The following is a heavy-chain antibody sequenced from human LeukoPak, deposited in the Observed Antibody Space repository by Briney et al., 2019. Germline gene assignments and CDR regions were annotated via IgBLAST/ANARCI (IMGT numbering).Heavy chain of an antibody. J-gene: IGHJ6*03. CDR1: GGSISSYY. CDR3: ARVEAGYCSSTSCRPEKYYYYYMDV. Sequence: SETLSLTCTVSGGSISSYYWSWIRQPPGKGLEWIGYIYYSGSTNYNPSLKSRVTISVDTSKNQFSLKLSSVTAADTAVYYCARVEAGYCSSTSCRPEKYYYYYMDVWGKGTTVTVSS. D-gene: IGHD2-2*01. CDR2: IYYSGST. V-gene: IGHV4-59*01.